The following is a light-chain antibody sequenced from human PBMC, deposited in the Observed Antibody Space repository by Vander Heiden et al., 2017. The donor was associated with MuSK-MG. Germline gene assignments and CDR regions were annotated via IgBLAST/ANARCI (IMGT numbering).Light chain of an antibody. CDR2: KAS. Sequence: DIQMTQSPSTLSASVGDRVTITCRAGQGISSWLAWYQQKPGKAPKLLIYKASSLESGVPSRFSGSGSGTEFTLTISSLQPDDFATYYCQQYNSYPFTFGPGTKVDIK. CDR1: QGISSW. V-gene: IGKV1-5*03. CDR3: QQYNSYPFT. J-gene: IGKJ3*01.